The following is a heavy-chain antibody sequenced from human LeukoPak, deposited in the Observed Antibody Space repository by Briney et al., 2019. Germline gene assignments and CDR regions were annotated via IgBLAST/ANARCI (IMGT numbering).Heavy chain of an antibody. Sequence: ASVKVSCKASGGTFSSYAISWVRQAPGQGLEWMRRIIPILGIANYAQKFQGRVTITADKSTSTAYMELSSLRSEDTAVYYCARGYYDILTGYYRYYFDYWGQGTLVTVSS. D-gene: IGHD3-9*01. V-gene: IGHV1-69*04. CDR3: ARGYYDILTGYYRYYFDY. CDR1: GGTFSSYA. J-gene: IGHJ4*02. CDR2: IIPILGIA.